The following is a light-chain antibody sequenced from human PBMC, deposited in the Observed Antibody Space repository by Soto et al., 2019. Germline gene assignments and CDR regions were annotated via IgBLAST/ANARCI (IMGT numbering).Light chain of an antibody. V-gene: IGKV1-17*01. CDR2: ATS. CDR3: LQHNSYPRT. CDR1: QDIRND. Sequence: DIQMTQSPSSLSASVGDRVTITCRASQDIRNDLGWYQLKPGKAPKRLMYATSSLQSGVPSRFSGSGSGTEFTLTISSLQPEDFATYYCLQHNSYPRTFGQGTKLEIK. J-gene: IGKJ2*01.